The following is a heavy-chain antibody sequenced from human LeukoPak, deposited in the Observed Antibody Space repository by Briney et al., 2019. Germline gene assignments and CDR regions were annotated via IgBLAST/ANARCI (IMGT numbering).Heavy chain of an antibody. D-gene: IGHD1-26*01. CDR2: IYTSGST. Sequence: SETLSLTCTVSGGSISSYYWSWIRQPAGKGLEWIGRIYTSGSTNYNPSLKSRVTMSVDTSKNQFSLKLSSVTAADTAVYYCARHISKGAKGGFDYWGQGTLVTVSS. V-gene: IGHV4-4*07. J-gene: IGHJ4*02. CDR1: GGSISSYY. CDR3: ARHISKGAKGGFDY.